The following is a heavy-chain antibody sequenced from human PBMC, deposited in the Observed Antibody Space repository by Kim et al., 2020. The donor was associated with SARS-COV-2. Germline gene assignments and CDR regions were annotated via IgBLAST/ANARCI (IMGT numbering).Heavy chain of an antibody. CDR1: GFTFSSYA. J-gene: IGHJ3*02. CDR2: IGGSGGRT. D-gene: IGHD4-17*01. Sequence: GGSLRLSCAASGFTFSSYAMSWVRQAPGKGLEWVSTIGGSGGRTSHADSVKGRFTLSRDNSKNTLFLQMNSLRAEDTAVYYCAKNSLGFTAVTNAFDIWGQGTLVTVSS. CDR3: AKNSLGFTAVTNAFDI. V-gene: IGHV3-23*01.